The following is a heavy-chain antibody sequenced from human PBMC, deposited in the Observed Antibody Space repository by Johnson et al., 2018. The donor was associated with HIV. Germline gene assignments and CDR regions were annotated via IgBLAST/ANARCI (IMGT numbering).Heavy chain of an antibody. Sequence: VQLVESGGGLVQPGGSLRLSCAASGFTFSSYDMHWVRQSTGKGLEWVSAIGTAGDTSYPASVKGRFTISRENAKNSLYLQMNSLRAEDTAVYYCARADVMSSGWSGDAFDIWGQGTMVTVSS. CDR1: GFTFSSYD. J-gene: IGHJ3*02. CDR2: IGTAGDT. V-gene: IGHV3-13*01. D-gene: IGHD6-19*01. CDR3: ARADVMSSGWSGDAFDI.